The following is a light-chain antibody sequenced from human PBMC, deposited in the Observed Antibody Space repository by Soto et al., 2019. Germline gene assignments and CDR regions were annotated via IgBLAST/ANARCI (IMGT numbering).Light chain of an antibody. CDR1: SSDVGTYNL. J-gene: IGLJ1*01. V-gene: IGLV2-23*01. CDR2: EGS. CDR3: CSFACRSSYV. Sequence: QSVLTQPASVSGSPGQSITISCTGTSSDVGTYNLVSWYQQHPGKAPKVMIYEGSKRPSGVSNRFSGSKSGNTASLTISGLQAEDEADYYCCSFACRSSYVFGTGTKVTVL.